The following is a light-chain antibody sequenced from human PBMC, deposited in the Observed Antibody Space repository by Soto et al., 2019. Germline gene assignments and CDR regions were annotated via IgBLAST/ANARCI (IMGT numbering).Light chain of an antibody. CDR3: SSYTSSSTWV. V-gene: IGLV2-14*02. J-gene: IGLJ3*02. CDR1: ASDVGSYNL. Sequence: QSALSQPASVSGSPGQSITISCTGSASDVGSYNLVSWYQQHPGKAPKLVIYEVTKRPSGISSRFSGSRSGNTASLTISGLQAEDESDYYCSSYTSSSTWVFGGGTKLTVL. CDR2: EVT.